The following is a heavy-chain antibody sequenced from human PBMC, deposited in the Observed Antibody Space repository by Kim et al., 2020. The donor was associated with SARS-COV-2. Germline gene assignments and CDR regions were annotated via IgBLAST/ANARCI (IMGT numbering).Heavy chain of an antibody. J-gene: IGHJ4*02. CDR3: ARDWTGYSSGWYSGGFDY. Sequence: SETLSLTCTVSGGSISSGSYYRSWIRQPAGKGLEWIGRIYTSGSTNYNPSLKSRVTISVDTSKNQFSLKLSSVTAADTAVYYCARDWTGYSSGWYSGGFDYWGQGTLVTVSS. CDR2: IYTSGST. V-gene: IGHV4-61*02. D-gene: IGHD6-19*01. CDR1: GGSISSGSYY.